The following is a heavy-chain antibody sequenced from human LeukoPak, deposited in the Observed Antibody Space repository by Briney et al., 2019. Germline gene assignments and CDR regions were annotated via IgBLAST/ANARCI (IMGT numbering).Heavy chain of an antibody. V-gene: IGHV4-39*07. CDR1: GGSISTSNYY. D-gene: IGHD1-26*01. Sequence: PSETLSLTCTVSGGSISTSNYYWGWIRQPPGKGLEWIGNIFYSGSTYYSPSLKSRVTISLDTSRNQFSLRLSSVTAADTAVYYCAALLYSGSYLGDWGQGTLVTVSS. CDR2: IFYSGST. J-gene: IGHJ4*02. CDR3: AALLYSGSYLGD.